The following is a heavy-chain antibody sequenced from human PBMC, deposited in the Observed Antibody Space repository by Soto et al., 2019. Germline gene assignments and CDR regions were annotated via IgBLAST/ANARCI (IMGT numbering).Heavy chain of an antibody. CDR1: GGSFSGYY. CDR2: INHSGST. J-gene: IGHJ3*02. D-gene: IGHD2-2*01. CDR3: AISLVEDIVVVPAAMSPPCSDI. V-gene: IGHV4-34*01. Sequence: QVQLQQWGAGLLKPSETLSITCAVYGGSFSGYYWSWIRQPPGKGLEWIGEINHSGSTNYNPSLKSRVTISVDTSKNQFSLKLSSVTAADTAVYYCAISLVEDIVVVPAAMSPPCSDIWGQGTMVTVSS.